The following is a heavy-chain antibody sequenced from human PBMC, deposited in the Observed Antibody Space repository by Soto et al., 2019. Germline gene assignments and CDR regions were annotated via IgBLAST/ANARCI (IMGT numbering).Heavy chain of an antibody. V-gene: IGHV1-69*06. J-gene: IGHJ4*02. CDR1: GGTFSNYV. D-gene: IGHD1-7*01. CDR2: IIPISGAA. Sequence: QVQLVQSGAEVKKPGSSVKVSCKASGGTFSNYVVNWVRQATGQGLEWMGRIIPISGAANYAQKFQGRVTITADKSTSTSDMELSSLRSEDTAVYYCARDMTRTVVPYFDFWGQGTLVTVSS. CDR3: ARDMTRTVVPYFDF.